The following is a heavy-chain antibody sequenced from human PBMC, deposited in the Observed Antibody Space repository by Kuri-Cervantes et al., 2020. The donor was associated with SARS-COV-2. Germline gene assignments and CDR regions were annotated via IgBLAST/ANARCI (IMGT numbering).Heavy chain of an antibody. D-gene: IGHD3-16*01. CDR3: ARGAANYYMDV. CDR2: IWYDGKNE. V-gene: IGHV3-33*08. CDR1: GFTFGNYA. J-gene: IGHJ6*03. Sequence: GGSLRLSCVASGFTFGNYAIHWVRQAPGKGLEWVAVIWYDGKNEYYAGSVKGRFTISRDNSRNTVLLQMNILRAEDTAIYYCARGAANYYMDVWGTGTTVTVSS.